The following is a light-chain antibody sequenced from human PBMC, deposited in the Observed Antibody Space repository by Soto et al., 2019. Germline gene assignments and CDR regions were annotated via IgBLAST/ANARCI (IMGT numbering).Light chain of an antibody. J-gene: IGLJ2*01. V-gene: IGLV1-51*01. CDR3: GTWDSSLNVGV. Sequence: QSVLTQPPSVSAAPGQKVTISCSGSTANIGNNYVSWYRQLPGTAPKLLICDDNKRPSGIPDRFSGSKSGTSATLGITGLQTGDEADYYCGTWDSSLNVGVFGGGTKLTVL. CDR2: DDN. CDR1: TANIGNNY.